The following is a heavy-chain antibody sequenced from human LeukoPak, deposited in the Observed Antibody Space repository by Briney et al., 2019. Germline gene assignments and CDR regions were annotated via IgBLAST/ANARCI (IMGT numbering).Heavy chain of an antibody. CDR1: GFSFGDYG. V-gene: IGHV3-49*04. Sequence: GGSLRLSCSASGFSFGDYGMNWVRQAPGQGLEWVGLIRSKGYGETTEYAASVSGRFIISRDNSKSIVYLQMNSLKTEDTAVYYCTRIWNNWFDPWGQGTLVTVSS. CDR3: TRIWNNWFDP. J-gene: IGHJ5*02. D-gene: IGHD1-1*01. CDR2: IRSKGYGETT.